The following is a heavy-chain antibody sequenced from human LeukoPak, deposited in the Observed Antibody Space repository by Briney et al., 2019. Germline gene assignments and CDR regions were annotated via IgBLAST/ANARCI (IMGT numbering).Heavy chain of an antibody. V-gene: IGHV3-53*01. J-gene: IGHJ3*02. CDR3: ARGGVATPLRAFDI. Sequence: GGSLRLSCAASGFTFSRYGMSWVRQAPGKGLEWVSVIYSGGSTYYADSVKGRFTISRDNSKNTLYLQMNSLRAEDTAVYYCARGGVATPLRAFDIWGQGTMVTVSS. CDR2: IYSGGST. D-gene: IGHD5-12*01. CDR1: GFTFSRYG.